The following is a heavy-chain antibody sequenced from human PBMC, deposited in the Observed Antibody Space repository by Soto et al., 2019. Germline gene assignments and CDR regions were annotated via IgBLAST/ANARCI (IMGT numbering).Heavy chain of an antibody. Sequence: GESLKISCKASGYTFTTSWIDWVRQMPGQGLEWMGIIYPGDSDTRYSPSFQGHVSISADKSTTPAYQQWTILAASDSGIYSCTRAHGSGSYDPFDFRGPGTRVTVSS. V-gene: IGHV5-51*01. CDR2: IYPGDSDT. CDR1: GYTFTTSW. J-gene: IGHJ4*02. D-gene: IGHD3-10*01. CDR3: TRAHGSGSYDPFDF.